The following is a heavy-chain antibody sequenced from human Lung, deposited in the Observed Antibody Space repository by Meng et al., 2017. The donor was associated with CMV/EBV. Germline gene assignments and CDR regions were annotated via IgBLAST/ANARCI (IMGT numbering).Heavy chain of an antibody. J-gene: IGHJ4*02. Sequence: QLQLQESGPGLVKPSGTLSLICAVSGASISTNHWWGWVRQSPGKGLECIGEIYHSGSTNYNPSLKSRVTISVDKSKNQFSLKLSSLTAADTAVYYCARLGAYYDRYFFDSWGQGTLVTVSS. CDR3: ARLGAYYDRYFFDS. CDR1: GASISTNHW. V-gene: IGHV4-4*02. D-gene: IGHD3-22*01. CDR2: IYHSGST.